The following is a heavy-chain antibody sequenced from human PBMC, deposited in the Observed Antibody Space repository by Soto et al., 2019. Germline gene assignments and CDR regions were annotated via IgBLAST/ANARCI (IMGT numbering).Heavy chain of an antibody. V-gene: IGHV3-23*01. J-gene: IGHJ6*02. CDR1: GFTFSSYA. D-gene: IGHD1-26*01. CDR3: AKDGREWELLGDYYYGMDV. CDR2: ISGSGGST. Sequence: GGSLRLSCAASGFTFSSYAMSWVRQAPGKGLEWASAISGSGGSTYYADSVKGRFTISRDNSKNTLYLQMNSLRAEDTAVYYCAKDGREWELLGDYYYGMDVWGQGTTVTVSS.